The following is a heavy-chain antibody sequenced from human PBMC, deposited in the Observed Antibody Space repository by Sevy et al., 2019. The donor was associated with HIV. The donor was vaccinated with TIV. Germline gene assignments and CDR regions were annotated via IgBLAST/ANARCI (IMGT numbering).Heavy chain of an antibody. CDR2: MYYSGYA. V-gene: IGHV4-39*01. J-gene: IGHJ5*02. CDR1: GGSITSSDYY. CDR3: ARQLNEYCVGGDCYLNWFDP. Sequence: SETLSLTCSVSGGSITSSDYYWGWIRQPPGKGLEWIGSMYYSGYAYYNPSLKSRLTMSVDTSKSQYSLNVKSVTAANTVVYYCARQLNEYCVGGDCYLNWFDPWGQGTLVTVSS. D-gene: IGHD2-21*02.